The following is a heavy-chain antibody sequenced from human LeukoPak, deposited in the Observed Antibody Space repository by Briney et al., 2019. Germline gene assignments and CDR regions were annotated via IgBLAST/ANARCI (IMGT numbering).Heavy chain of an antibody. CDR2: ISSSGSTI. D-gene: IGHD1-26*01. V-gene: IGHV3-11*04. CDR3: ARPRVGATGWFDP. J-gene: IGHJ5*02. CDR1: GFTFSDYY. Sequence: GGSLRLSCAASGFTFSDYYMSWIRQAPGKGLEWVSYISSSGSTIYYADSVKGRFTISRDNAKNSLYLQMNSLRAADTAVYCCARPRVGATGWFDPWGQGTLVTVSS.